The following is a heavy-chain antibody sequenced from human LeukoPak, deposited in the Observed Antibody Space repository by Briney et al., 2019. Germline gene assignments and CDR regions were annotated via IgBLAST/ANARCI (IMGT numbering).Heavy chain of an antibody. D-gene: IGHD6-13*01. J-gene: IGHJ4*02. V-gene: IGHV1-18*01. CDR1: GYTFTSYG. Sequence: ASVKVSCKAPGYTFTSYGISWVRQAPGQGLEWMGWISTYNGKQNYAQKFQGRVPMTTDTSTSTGYVEMRSLRSDDTAVYYCARGGVSNSWYRTPDYWGQGTLVTVSS. CDR3: ARGGVSNSWYRTPDY. CDR2: ISTYNGKQ.